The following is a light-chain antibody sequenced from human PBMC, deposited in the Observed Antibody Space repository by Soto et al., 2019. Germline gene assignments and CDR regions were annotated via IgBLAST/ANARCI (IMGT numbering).Light chain of an antibody. V-gene: IGLV1-40*01. CDR3: QSYDTALNVYVV. CDR1: SSNIGAGYD. J-gene: IGLJ2*01. CDR2: GDT. Sequence: QSVLTQPPSVSGAPGQRVTISCIGSSSNIGAGYDVHWYQQLPGTAPKLLIYGDTNRPSGVPDRFSGSKSATSASLVITGLQAEDEDDYYCQSYDTALNVYVVFGGGTKVTVL.